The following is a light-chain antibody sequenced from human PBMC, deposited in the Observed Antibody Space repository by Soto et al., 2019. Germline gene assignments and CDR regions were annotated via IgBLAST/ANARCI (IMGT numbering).Light chain of an antibody. J-gene: IGKJ4*01. CDR3: QQTYSTPLT. V-gene: IGKV1-39*01. CDR1: QSISNY. CDR2: AAS. Sequence: DIPMTQSPSSLSASVGDRVTITCRASQSISNYLYWYQQKPGKAPKLLIYAASSLQSGVPSRFSGSGSGTDFTLTISSLQPEDFATYYCQQTYSTPLTFGGGTKVEIK.